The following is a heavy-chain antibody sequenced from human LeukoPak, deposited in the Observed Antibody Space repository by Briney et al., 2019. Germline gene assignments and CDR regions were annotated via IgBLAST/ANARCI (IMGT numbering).Heavy chain of an antibody. CDR2: ISGSDGST. CDR3: AKERGIAAADYYYYGMDV. Sequence: GGSLRLSCAASGFTFSSYAMSWVRQAPGKGLEWVSAISGSDGSTYYADSVKGRFTISRDNSKNTLYLQMNSLRAEDTAVYYCAKERGIAAADYYYYGMDVWGQGTTVTVSS. CDR1: GFTFSSYA. V-gene: IGHV3-23*01. D-gene: IGHD6-13*01. J-gene: IGHJ6*02.